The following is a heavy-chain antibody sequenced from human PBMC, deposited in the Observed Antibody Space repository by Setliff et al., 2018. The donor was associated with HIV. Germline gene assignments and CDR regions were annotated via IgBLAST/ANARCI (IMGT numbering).Heavy chain of an antibody. Sequence: GSLRLSCAASGFTFSSYAMHWVRQAPGKGLEWVAVISYDGSNKYYADSVKGRFTISRDNSKNTLYLQMNSLRAEDTAVYYCARDVSSFYAEYFQHWGQGTLVTVSS. V-gene: IGHV3-30*01. CDR1: GFTFSSYA. CDR2: ISYDGSNK. CDR3: ARDVSSFYAEYFQH. D-gene: IGHD6-6*01. J-gene: IGHJ1*01.